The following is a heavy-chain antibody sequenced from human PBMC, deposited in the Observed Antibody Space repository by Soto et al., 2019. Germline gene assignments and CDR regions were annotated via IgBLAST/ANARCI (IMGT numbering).Heavy chain of an antibody. CDR1: GGTFSSYA. Sequence: QVQLVQSGAEVKKPGSSVKVSCKASGGTFSSYAISWVRQAPGQGLEWMGGIIPIVGTANYAQKVQGRVTITADESTSTAYMELSSLRSEDTAVYYCARDRGIAAAGSSTWFDPWGQGTLVTVSS. CDR3: ARDRGIAAAGSSTWFDP. CDR2: IIPIVGTA. J-gene: IGHJ5*02. D-gene: IGHD6-13*01. V-gene: IGHV1-69*01.